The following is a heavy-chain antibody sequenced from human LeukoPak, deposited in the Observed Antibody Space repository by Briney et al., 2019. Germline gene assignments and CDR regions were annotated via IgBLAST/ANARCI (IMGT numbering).Heavy chain of an antibody. CDR1: GGSISSYY. CDR2: IYTSGST. Sequence: HPSETLSLTCTVSGGSISSYYWSWIRQPAGKGLEWIGRIYTSGSTNYNPTLKGRVTMSVDTSKNQFSLKLSSVTAADTAVYYCARGVYIAAAQYGYWGQGTLVTVSS. V-gene: IGHV4-4*07. D-gene: IGHD6-13*01. CDR3: ARGVYIAAAQYGY. J-gene: IGHJ4*02.